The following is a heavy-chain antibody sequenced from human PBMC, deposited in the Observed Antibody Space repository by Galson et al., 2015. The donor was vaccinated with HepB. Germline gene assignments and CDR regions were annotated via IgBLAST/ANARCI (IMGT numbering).Heavy chain of an antibody. D-gene: IGHD4-11*01. CDR2: IYTSGST. J-gene: IGHJ6*04. Sequence: TLTLTCTVSGGSISSGSYYWSWIRQPAGKGLEWIGRIYTSGSTNYNPSLKSRVTMSVDTSKNQFSLKLSSVTAADTAVYYCARSDSNYSPPEDVWGKGTTVTVSS. V-gene: IGHV4-61*02. CDR1: GGSISSGSYY. CDR3: ARSDSNYSPPEDV.